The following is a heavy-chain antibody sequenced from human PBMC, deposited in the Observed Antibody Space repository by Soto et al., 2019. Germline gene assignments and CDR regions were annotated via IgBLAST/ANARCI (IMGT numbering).Heavy chain of an antibody. CDR3: ARGFYSSGGSCYDTLFDY. Sequence: EVQLVESGGGLVQPGGSLRLSCAASGFSLSTYWMHWVRQAPGKGLVWVSRINSDGSSTSYADSVKGRFTISRHNAKNTLYLQMNSLRAEDTAVYYCARGFYSSGGSCYDTLFDYWGKGTLVTVSS. J-gene: IGHJ4*02. D-gene: IGHD2-15*01. CDR1: GFSLSTYW. V-gene: IGHV3-74*01. CDR2: INSDGSST.